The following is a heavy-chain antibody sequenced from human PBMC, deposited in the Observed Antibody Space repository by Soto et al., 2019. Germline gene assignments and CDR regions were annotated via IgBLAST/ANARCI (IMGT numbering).Heavy chain of an antibody. CDR1: GFTFRSFA. CDR3: ARDYYKYYDSSGYYRSPAY. D-gene: IGHD3-22*01. V-gene: IGHV3-23*01. J-gene: IGHJ4*02. CDR2: LSGSGSNT. Sequence: GRSLRLSWAASGFTFRSFAMTWVRQAPGKGLEWVSTLSGSGSNTYYADSVKGRFTISRDNSRNTLFLQMNSLRAEDTAVYYCARDYYKYYDSSGYYRSPAYWGQGTLVTVSS.